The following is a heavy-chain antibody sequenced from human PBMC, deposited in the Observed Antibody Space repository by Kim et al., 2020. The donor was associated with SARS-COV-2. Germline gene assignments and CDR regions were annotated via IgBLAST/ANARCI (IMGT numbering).Heavy chain of an antibody. V-gene: IGHV1-69*13. D-gene: IGHD5-12*01. CDR1: GGTFSSYA. J-gene: IGHJ6*02. CDR3: ARGRATITSYYYYGMDV. Sequence: SVKVSCKASGGTFSSYAISWVRQAPGQGLEWMGGIIPIFGTANYAQKFQGRVTITADESTSTAYMELSSLRSEDTAVYYCARGRATITSYYYYGMDVWGQGTTVTVSS. CDR2: IIPIFGTA.